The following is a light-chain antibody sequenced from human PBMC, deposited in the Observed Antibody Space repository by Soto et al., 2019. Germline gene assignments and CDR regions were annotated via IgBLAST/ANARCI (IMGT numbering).Light chain of an antibody. CDR1: QRINIY. V-gene: IGKV1-39*01. CDR2: SAS. CDR3: QQSFSTPT. J-gene: IGKJ5*01. Sequence: DVQMTQSPSSLSTSIGGRFTITCRASQRINIYLNWYRQKPGKAPELLIYSASNLQSGVPSRFSGSGSGTDFTLTISGLQPEDFATYYCQQSFSTPTFGQGTRLEIK.